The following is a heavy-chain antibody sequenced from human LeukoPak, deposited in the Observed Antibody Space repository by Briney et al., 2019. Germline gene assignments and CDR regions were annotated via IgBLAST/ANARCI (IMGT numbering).Heavy chain of an antibody. J-gene: IGHJ4*02. CDR2: VSTYNADT. D-gene: IGHD1-26*01. CDR3: ARGIPWGYSGSYDFDY. V-gene: IGHV1-18*01. CDR1: GYTFSNYA. Sequence: ASVKVSCKASGYTFSNYAINWVRQAPGQGLEWMGWVSTYNADTKYAQKFQGRVTITRDTSASTAYMELSSLRSEDTAVYYCARGIPWGYSGSYDFDYWGQGTLVTVSS.